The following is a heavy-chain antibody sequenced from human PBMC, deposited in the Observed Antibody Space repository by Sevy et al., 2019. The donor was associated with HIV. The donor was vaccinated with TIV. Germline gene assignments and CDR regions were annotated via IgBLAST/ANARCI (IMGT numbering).Heavy chain of an antibody. CDR1: GYSFTSYW. D-gene: IGHD3-10*01. Sequence: GESLKISCKGSGYSFTSYWINWVRQMPGKGREWMGRIDPSDSYTNYSPSFQGHVTISVDKSISTAYLQWSSLKASDTAMYYCARPSLGSSDPGRYYYYYMDVWGKGTTVTVSS. CDR3: ARPSLGSSDPGRYYYYYMDV. V-gene: IGHV5-10-1*01. J-gene: IGHJ6*03. CDR2: IDPSDSYT.